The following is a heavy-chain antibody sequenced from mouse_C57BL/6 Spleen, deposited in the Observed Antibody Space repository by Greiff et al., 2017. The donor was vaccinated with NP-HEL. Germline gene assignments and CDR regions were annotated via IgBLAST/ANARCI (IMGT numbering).Heavy chain of an antibody. D-gene: IGHD1-1*01. J-gene: IGHJ3*01. CDR1: GYTFTSYW. Sequence: QVQLQQPGAELVKPGASVKLSCKASGYTFTSYWMHWVKQRPGPGLEWIGMIHPNSGSPNYNEKFKSKATLTVDKSSSTAYMQLSSLTSEDSAVYYCASYYGSSPWFAYWGQGTLVTVSA. CDR2: IHPNSGSP. V-gene: IGHV1-64*01. CDR3: ASYYGSSPWFAY.